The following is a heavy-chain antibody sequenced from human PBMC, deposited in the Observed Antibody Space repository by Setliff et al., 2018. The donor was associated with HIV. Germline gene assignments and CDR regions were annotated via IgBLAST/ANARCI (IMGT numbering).Heavy chain of an antibody. CDR1: DDSISRSSYY. V-gene: IGHV4-39*07. CDR2: IYYSGSV. J-gene: IGHJ4*02. Sequence: SETLSLTCTVTDDSISRSSYYWAWIRQSPGKGLEWIGSIYYSGSVHYNPSLESRVTMSVDKSLNQFSLKLTSVTAADTAVYFCARHDNYDNGGYYNLYYFDSWGPGTLVTVSS. CDR3: ARHDNYDNGGYYNLYYFDS. D-gene: IGHD3-22*01.